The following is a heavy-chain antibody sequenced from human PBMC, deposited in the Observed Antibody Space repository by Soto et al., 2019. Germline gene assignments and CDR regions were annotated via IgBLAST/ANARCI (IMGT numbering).Heavy chain of an antibody. CDR1: GGTFSSYA. J-gene: IGHJ6*02. V-gene: IGHV1-69*06. D-gene: IGHD2-21*01. CDR2: IIPIFGTA. Sequence: SVEVSCKASGGTFSSYAISWVRQAPGQGLEWMGGIIPIFGTANYAQKFQGRVTITADKSTSTAYMELSSLRSEDTAVYYCATFRDGYNYYYGMDVWGQGTTVTVS. CDR3: ATFRDGYNYYYGMDV.